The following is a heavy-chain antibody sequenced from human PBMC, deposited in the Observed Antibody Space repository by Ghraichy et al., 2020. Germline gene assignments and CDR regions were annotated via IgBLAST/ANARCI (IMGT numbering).Heavy chain of an antibody. J-gene: IGHJ4*02. CDR2: LYSGGST. V-gene: IGHV3-53*01. CDR1: GFTVSSNY. CDR3: ASGMQSWYGSLDY. D-gene: IGHD2-8*01. Sequence: GGSLRLSCVATGFTVSSNYMTWVRQAPGKGLEWVSLLYSGGSTYYADSVKGRFTISRDNSKNTLYLQMNSLRAEDTAMYYCASGMQSWYGSLDYWGQGALVTVSS.